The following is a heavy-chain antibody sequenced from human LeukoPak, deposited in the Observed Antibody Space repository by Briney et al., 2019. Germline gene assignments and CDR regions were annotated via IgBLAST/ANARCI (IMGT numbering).Heavy chain of an antibody. V-gene: IGHV1-69*05. D-gene: IGHD2-21*02. CDR3: ARDSATSAYCGGDCSLAAFDI. Sequence: SVKVSCKASGGTFSSYTISWVRQAPGQGLEWMGGIIPIFGTANYAQKFQGRVTITTDESTSTAYMELSSLRSEDTAVYYCARDSATSAYCGGDCSLAAFDIWGQGTMVTVSS. CDR1: GGTFSSYT. J-gene: IGHJ3*02. CDR2: IIPIFGTA.